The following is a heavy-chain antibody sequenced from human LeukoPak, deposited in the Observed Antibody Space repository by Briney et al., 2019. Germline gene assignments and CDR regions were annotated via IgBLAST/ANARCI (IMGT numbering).Heavy chain of an antibody. V-gene: IGHV4-59*01. CDR3: AREDPQTTVPEGLDV. Sequence: SEALSLTCAVSGGSIGSYYWSWLRQPPGRGLEWMGYIYYSGTTNYNPSLKSRVTISVDTSKNQFSLKLTSVTAADTAIYYCAREDPQTTVPEGLDVWGQGTTVTVSS. J-gene: IGHJ6*02. D-gene: IGHD4-17*01. CDR2: IYYSGTT. CDR1: GGSIGSYY.